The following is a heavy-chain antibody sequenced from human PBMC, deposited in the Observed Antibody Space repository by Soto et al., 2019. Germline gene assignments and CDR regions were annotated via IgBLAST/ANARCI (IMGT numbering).Heavy chain of an antibody. CDR2: ISGSGATT. V-gene: IGHV3-23*01. J-gene: IGHJ4*02. CDR1: GFIFSNYA. D-gene: IGHD1-1*01. CDR3: TKGGIPRRYNIPKVDFDY. Sequence: PGGSLRLSCAASGFIFSNYAMSWVRQAPGRGLEWVSAISGSGATTYYPDSVKGRFTISRDISKNTLYLQMNNLRADDTAVYYCTKGGIPRRYNIPKVDFDYWGQGSLVTVSS.